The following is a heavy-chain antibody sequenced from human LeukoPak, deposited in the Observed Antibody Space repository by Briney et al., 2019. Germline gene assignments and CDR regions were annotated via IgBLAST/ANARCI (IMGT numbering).Heavy chain of an antibody. V-gene: IGHV1-46*01. CDR1: GYTFTSYY. D-gene: IGHD2-2*01. CDR3: ARDGVVPAAEDLAARQIIDY. Sequence: ASVKVSCKASGYTFTSYYMHWVRQAPGQGLEWMGIINPSGGSTSYAQKFQGRVTMTRDTSTSTVYMELSSLRSEDTAVYYCARDGVVPAAEDLAARQIIDYWGQGTLVTVSS. J-gene: IGHJ4*02. CDR2: INPSGGST.